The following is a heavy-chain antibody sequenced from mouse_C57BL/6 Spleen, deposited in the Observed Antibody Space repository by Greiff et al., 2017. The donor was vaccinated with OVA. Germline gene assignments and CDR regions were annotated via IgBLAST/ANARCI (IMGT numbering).Heavy chain of an antibody. V-gene: IGHV1-76*01. CDR2: IYPGSGNT. D-gene: IGHD2-2*01. Sequence: VQLQQSGAELVRPGASVKLSCKASGYTFTDYYINWVKQRPGQGLEWIARIYPGSGNTYYNEKFKGKATLTAEKSSSTAYMQLSSLTSEDSAVYFCAREGGYGRYYAMDYWGQGTSVTVSS. J-gene: IGHJ4*01. CDR1: GYTFTDYY. CDR3: AREGGYGRYYAMDY.